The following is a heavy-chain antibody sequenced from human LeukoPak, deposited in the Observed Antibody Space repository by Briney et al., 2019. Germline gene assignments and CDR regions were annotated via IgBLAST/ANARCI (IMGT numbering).Heavy chain of an antibody. D-gene: IGHD6-6*01. Sequence: SETLSLTCTVSGGSISSSSYYWGWIRQPPGKGLEWIGSIYYSGSTYYNPSLKSRVTISVDTSKNQFSLKLSSVTAADTAVYYCARAEYSSPPGFDPWGQGTLVTVSS. V-gene: IGHV4-39*07. CDR3: ARAEYSSPPGFDP. CDR1: GGSISSSSYY. J-gene: IGHJ5*02. CDR2: IYYSGST.